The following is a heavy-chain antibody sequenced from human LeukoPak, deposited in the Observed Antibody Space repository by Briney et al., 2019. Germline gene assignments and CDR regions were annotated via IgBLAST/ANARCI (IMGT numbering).Heavy chain of an antibody. V-gene: IGHV3-30*18. J-gene: IGHJ6*02. Sequence: PGGSLRLSCAASGFSFDTYGMLWVRQAPGKGLEWVAVIAYDGSNKYHADSVKGRFTISGDNSKNTLYLQMNSLRGEDTAIYYCAKEKAIGTINYGLDVWGPGTTVTVSS. CDR3: AKEKAIGTINYGLDV. CDR2: IAYDGSNK. CDR1: GFSFDTYG. D-gene: IGHD1-1*01.